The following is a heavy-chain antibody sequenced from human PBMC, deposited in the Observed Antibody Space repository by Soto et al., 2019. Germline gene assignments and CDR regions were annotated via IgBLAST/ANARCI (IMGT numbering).Heavy chain of an antibody. CDR3: ARGLTIFGVVIGY. Sequence: EXSVKVSCKTSVYSFTNYVVDWVRQAPGQGLEWMGWINSGNGNTKYSEKFQGRVTITRDTSASTAYMELNSLTSEDTAVYYCARGLTIFGVVIGYWGQGTLVTVSS. D-gene: IGHD3-3*01. CDR2: INSGNGNT. V-gene: IGHV1-3*01. CDR1: VYSFTNYV. J-gene: IGHJ4*02.